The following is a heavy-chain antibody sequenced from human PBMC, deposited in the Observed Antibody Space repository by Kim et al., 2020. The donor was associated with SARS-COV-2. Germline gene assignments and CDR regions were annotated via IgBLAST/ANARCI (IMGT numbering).Heavy chain of an antibody. CDR2: VYYSGNS. V-gene: IGHV4-38-2*02. CDR3: ARRFTVPTRFDP. CDR1: DYSISSGYY. D-gene: IGHD2-8*02. Sequence: SETLSLTCSVSDYSISSGYYWAWIRQPPGKGLEWIATVYYSGNSFYNPSLKSRVSISVDTAKNQFYLRLNSVTAADPAVYYCARRFTVPTRFDPWGRGTLVTVSS. J-gene: IGHJ5*02.